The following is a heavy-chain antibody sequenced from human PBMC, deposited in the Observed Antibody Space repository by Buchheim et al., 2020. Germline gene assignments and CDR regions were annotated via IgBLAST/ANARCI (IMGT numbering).Heavy chain of an antibody. CDR3: ASKLYGGPFDY. D-gene: IGHD4-23*01. V-gene: IGHV4-39*01. CDR1: GGSISSSIYY. Sequence: QLQLQESGPGLVKPSETLSLTCTVSGGSISSSIYYWGWIRQPPGKGLEWIGNIYYSGSTYYNPSLKSRVTLSGDTPKTQFSLKLTSVTAADTAVYYCASKLYGGPFDYWGQG. CDR2: IYYSGST. J-gene: IGHJ4*02.